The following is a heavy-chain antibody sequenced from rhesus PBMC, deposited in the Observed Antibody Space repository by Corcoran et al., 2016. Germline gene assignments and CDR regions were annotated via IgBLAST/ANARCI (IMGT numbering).Heavy chain of an antibody. CDR1: GVSISRSW. D-gene: IGHD4-23*01. Sequence: QVQLQESGPGLVKPSETLSLTCTVSGVSISRSWWNWIRQTPGKGLEWIGEFNGNSWSTNDNPTLKSRVTVSKDASKNQFSLKLSAVTAADTAVYYCARGLSNPIDYWGQGVLVTVSS. J-gene: IGHJ4*01. V-gene: IGHV4-80*01. CDR2: FNGNSWST. CDR3: ARGLSNPIDY.